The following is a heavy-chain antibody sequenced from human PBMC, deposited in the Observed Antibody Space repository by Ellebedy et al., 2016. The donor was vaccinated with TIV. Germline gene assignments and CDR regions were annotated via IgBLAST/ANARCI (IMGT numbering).Heavy chain of an antibody. CDR1: GGSISSYY. J-gene: IGHJ4*02. D-gene: IGHD6-19*01. Sequence: MPSETLSLTCTVSGGSISSYYWSWIRQPPGKGLEWIGYIYYSGSTNYNPSLKSRVTIAVDTAKKQISLKLSSVTAAATAVYYCARSSGWDRFDYWGQGTLVNVSS. CDR2: IYYSGST. V-gene: IGHV4-59*01. CDR3: ARSSGWDRFDY.